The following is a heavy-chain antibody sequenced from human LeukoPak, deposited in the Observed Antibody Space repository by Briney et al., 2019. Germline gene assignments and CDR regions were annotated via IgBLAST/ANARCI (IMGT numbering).Heavy chain of an antibody. CDR1: GGSIISYY. V-gene: IGHV4-59*01. CDR3: ASSYDFWSGYSYFDL. D-gene: IGHD3-3*01. CDR2: IYYSGST. Sequence: SETLSLTCTVSGGSIISYYWSWIRQPPGKGLEWIAYIYYSGSTNYNPSLKSRVTISVDTSKNQFSLKLSSVTAADTAVYYCASSYDFWSGYSYFDLWGRGTLVTVSS. J-gene: IGHJ2*01.